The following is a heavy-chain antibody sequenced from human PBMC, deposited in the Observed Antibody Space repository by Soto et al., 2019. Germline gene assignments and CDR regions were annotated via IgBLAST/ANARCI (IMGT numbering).Heavy chain of an antibody. CDR3: ARRGRRWLQLGNWFDP. V-gene: IGHV5-51*01. CDR1: GYSFTSYW. CDR2: IYPGDSDT. D-gene: IGHD5-12*01. J-gene: IGHJ5*02. Sequence: GESLKISCKGSGYSFTSYWIGWVRQMPGKGLEWMGIIYPGDSDTRYSPSFQGQVTISADKSISTAYLQWSSLKASDTAMYYCARRGRRWLQLGNWFDPWGQGTLVTVSS.